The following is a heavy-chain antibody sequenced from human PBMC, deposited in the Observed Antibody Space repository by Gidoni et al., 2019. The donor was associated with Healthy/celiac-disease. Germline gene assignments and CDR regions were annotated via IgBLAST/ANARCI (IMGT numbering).Heavy chain of an antibody. CDR2: IKQDGSEK. CDR1: GVTFRGYW. J-gene: IGHJ4*02. V-gene: IGHV3-7*03. CDR3: ASLSTMGGGYSYGHFDY. Sequence: EVLLVASGGRLLHPGGSLRLTCAASGVTFRGYWMSWVRQAPGKGLEWVTNIKQDGSEKYYVDSVKGRFTISRDNSKNSLYLQMNSLRAEDTAVYYWASLSTMGGGYSYGHFDYWGQGTLVTVSS. D-gene: IGHD5-18*01.